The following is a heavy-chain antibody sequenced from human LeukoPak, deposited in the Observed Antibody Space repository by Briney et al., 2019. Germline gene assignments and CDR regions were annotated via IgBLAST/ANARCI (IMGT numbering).Heavy chain of an antibody. J-gene: IGHJ4*02. Sequence: SETLSLTCTVSGGSISSSSYYWGWIRQPPGKGLEWIGSIYYSGSTYYNPSLKSRVTISVDTSKNQFSLKLSSVTAADTAVYYCARERITMVRGPRRYFDYWGQGTLVTVSS. CDR1: GGSISSSSYY. D-gene: IGHD3-10*01. V-gene: IGHV4-39*07. CDR2: IYYSGST. CDR3: ARERITMVRGPRRYFDY.